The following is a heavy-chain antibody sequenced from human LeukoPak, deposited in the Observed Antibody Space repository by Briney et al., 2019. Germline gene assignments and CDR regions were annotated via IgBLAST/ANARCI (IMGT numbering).Heavy chain of an antibody. CDR1: GFTFSTYW. V-gene: IGHV3-7*05. D-gene: IGHD6-19*01. CDR2: IKEDGSET. J-gene: IGHJ4*02. Sequence: GGSLRLSCIASGFTFSTYWMSWVSHAPGGGLECVANIKEDGSETYYVDSVKGGFTISRDNAKISLYLQMNSLRAEDTAVYYCASQFWWAAVAGTTLDYWGQGTLVTVSS. CDR3: ASQFWWAAVAGTTLDY.